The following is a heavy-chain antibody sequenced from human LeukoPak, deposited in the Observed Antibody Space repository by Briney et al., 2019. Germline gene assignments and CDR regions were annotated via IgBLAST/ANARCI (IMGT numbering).Heavy chain of an antibody. CDR1: GFTFSSYS. Sequence: PGGSLRLSCAASGFTFSSYSMNWVRQAPGKGLEWVSSISSSSSYIYYADSVKGRFTISRDNAKNSLYLQMNGLRAEDTAVYYCARGYCSGGSCYGGYWGQGTLVTVSS. CDR2: ISSSSSYI. D-gene: IGHD2-15*01. J-gene: IGHJ4*02. V-gene: IGHV3-21*01. CDR3: ARGYCSGGSCYGGY.